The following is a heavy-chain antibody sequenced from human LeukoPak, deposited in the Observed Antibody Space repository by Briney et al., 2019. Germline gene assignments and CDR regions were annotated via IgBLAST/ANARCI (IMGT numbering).Heavy chain of an antibody. CDR1: GGSISSGSYY. D-gene: IGHD2-15*01. V-gene: IGHV4-39*07. CDR3: AREAQESGGSYDY. Sequence: SETLSLTCTVSGGSISSGSYYWSWIRQPPGKGLEWIGSIYYSGSTYYNPSLKSRVTISVDTSKNQFSLKLSSVTAADTAVYYCAREAQESGGSYDYWGQGTLVTVSS. CDR2: IYYSGST. J-gene: IGHJ4*02.